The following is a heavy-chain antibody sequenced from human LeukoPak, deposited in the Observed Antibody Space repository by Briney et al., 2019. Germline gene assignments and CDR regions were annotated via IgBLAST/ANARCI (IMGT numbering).Heavy chain of an antibody. D-gene: IGHD4-23*01. Sequence: SETLSLTCTVSGGSIRSYYWSWIRQPAGKGLEWIGRIYHNGGTNDNPSLKSRVTISVDTSKNQFSLKLSSVTAADTAVYYCARASTTVVPFDYWGQGTLVTVSS. CDR1: GGSIRSYY. J-gene: IGHJ4*02. V-gene: IGHV4-4*07. CDR2: IYHNGGT. CDR3: ARASTTVVPFDY.